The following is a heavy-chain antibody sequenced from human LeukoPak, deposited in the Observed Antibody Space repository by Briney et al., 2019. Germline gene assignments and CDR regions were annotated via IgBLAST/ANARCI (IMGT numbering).Heavy chain of an antibody. CDR2: IWYDGSYK. Sequence: GRSLRLSCAASGLTFSDYGMHWVRQAPGKGLEWVALIWYDGSYKYYADSVKGRFTISRDNSKNTLYLQMNSLRAEDTAVYYCARDKDYYDGSGYHYYYGMDVWGQGTTVTVSS. D-gene: IGHD3-22*01. CDR3: ARDKDYYDGSGYHYYYGMDV. J-gene: IGHJ6*02. V-gene: IGHV3-33*01. CDR1: GLTFSDYG.